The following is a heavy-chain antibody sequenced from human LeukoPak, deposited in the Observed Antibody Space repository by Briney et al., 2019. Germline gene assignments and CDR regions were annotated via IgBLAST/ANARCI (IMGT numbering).Heavy chain of an antibody. J-gene: IGHJ5*02. CDR1: GFTFSSYA. CDR2: ISGSGGRT. D-gene: IGHD2-15*01. V-gene: IGHV3-23*01. Sequence: GGSLRLSCAASGFTFSSYAMSWVRQAPGKGLEWVSAISGSGGRTYYADSVKGRFTISRDDSKNTLYLQMNSLRAEDTAVYYCAKVGGIVVVVAATGWFDPWGQGTLVTVSS. CDR3: AKVGGIVVVVAATGWFDP.